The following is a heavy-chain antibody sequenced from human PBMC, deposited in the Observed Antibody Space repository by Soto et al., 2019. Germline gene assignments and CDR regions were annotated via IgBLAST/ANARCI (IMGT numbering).Heavy chain of an antibody. CDR3: ARDGSSRYFDWLSLDV. D-gene: IGHD3-9*01. CDR2: IYSGGST. Sequence: GGSLRLSCAASGFTVSSNYMSWVRQAPGKGLEWVSVIYSGGSTYYADSVKGRFTISRHNSKNTLYLQMNSLRAEDTAVYYCARDGSSRYFDWLSLDVWGKGTTVTVSS. J-gene: IGHJ6*04. V-gene: IGHV3-53*04. CDR1: GFTVSSNY.